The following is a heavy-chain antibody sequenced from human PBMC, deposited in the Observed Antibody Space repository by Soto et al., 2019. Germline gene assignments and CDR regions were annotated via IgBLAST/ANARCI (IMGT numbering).Heavy chain of an antibody. Sequence: SETLSLTCTVSGGSISSSSYYWGWIRQPPGKGLEWIGSIYYSGSTYYNPSLKSRVTISVDTSKNQFSLKLSSVTAADTAVYYCARRDYGDYSGGFDLWGRGTLVTVSS. J-gene: IGHJ2*01. V-gene: IGHV4-39*01. CDR2: IYYSGST. CDR3: ARRDYGDYSGGFDL. CDR1: GGSISSSSYY. D-gene: IGHD4-17*01.